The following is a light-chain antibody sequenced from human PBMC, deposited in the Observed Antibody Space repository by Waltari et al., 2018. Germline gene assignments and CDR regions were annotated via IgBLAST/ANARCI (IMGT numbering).Light chain of an antibody. CDR2: HAP. V-gene: IGKV1-5*01. J-gene: IGKJ2*01. CDR3: QQYDTYPIYT. Sequence: DTQMTQSPSTLSASVGDTVTITCRASQSISSWLAWYQQKAGKSPKLLIFHAPRLESGVPSRFSGGGSGVEFTLTISSLQPDDFATYYCQQYDTYPIYTFGQGTKLEIK. CDR1: QSISSW.